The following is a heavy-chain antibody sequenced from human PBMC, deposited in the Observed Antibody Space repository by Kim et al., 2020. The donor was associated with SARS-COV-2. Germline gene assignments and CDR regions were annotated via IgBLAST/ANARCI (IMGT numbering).Heavy chain of an antibody. J-gene: IGHJ4*02. CDR3: ARDGDYGDYFDY. V-gene: IGHV1-69*06. D-gene: IGHD4-17*01. Sequence: ASVKVSCKASGGTFSSYAISWVRQAPGQGLEWMGGIIPIFGTANYAQKFQGRVTITADKSTSTAYMELSSLRSEDTAVYYCARDGDYGDYFDYWGQGTLVTVSS. CDR1: GGTFSSYA. CDR2: IIPIFGTA.